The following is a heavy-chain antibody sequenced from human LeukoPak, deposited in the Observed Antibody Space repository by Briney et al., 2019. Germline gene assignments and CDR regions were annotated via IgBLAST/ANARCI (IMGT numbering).Heavy chain of an antibody. Sequence: SETLSLTCTVSGGPISSYYWSWIRQPPGKGLGWIGYIYYSGSTNYNPSLKSRVTISVDTSKNQFSLKLSSVTAADTAVYYCARSGYCSSTSCYNWFDPWGQGTLVTVSS. CDR3: ARSGYCSSTSCYNWFDP. CDR1: GGPISSYY. D-gene: IGHD2-2*01. J-gene: IGHJ5*02. V-gene: IGHV4-59*08. CDR2: IYYSGST.